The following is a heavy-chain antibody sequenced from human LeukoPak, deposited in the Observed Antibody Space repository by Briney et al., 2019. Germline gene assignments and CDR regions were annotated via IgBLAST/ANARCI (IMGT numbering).Heavy chain of an antibody. CDR1: GFTFSSYS. V-gene: IGHV3-48*04. D-gene: IGHD6-13*01. J-gene: IGHJ3*02. Sequence: GGSLRLSCAASGFTFSSYSMNWVRQAPGKGLEWVSSISSSSSTIYYADSVKGRFTISRDNAKNSLYLQMNSLRAEDTAVYYCARLRTRYSSSWYDAFDIWGQGTMVTVSS. CDR2: ISSSSSTI. CDR3: ARLRTRYSSSWYDAFDI.